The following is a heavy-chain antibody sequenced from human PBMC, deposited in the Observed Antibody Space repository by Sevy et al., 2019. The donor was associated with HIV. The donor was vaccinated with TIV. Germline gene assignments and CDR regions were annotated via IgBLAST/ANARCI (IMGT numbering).Heavy chain of an antibody. Sequence: GSLRLSCAASGFTFSNYAMNWVRQAPGKGLEWVSGISGSGGSGDKTNYADSVKGRFTISRDDSKNSMYLQLNSLRAEDTAIYYCARKYDSSGYFDYWGQGTLVTVSS. V-gene: IGHV3-23*01. D-gene: IGHD3-22*01. CDR3: ARKYDSSGYFDY. J-gene: IGHJ4*02. CDR2: ISGSGGSGDKT. CDR1: GFTFSNYA.